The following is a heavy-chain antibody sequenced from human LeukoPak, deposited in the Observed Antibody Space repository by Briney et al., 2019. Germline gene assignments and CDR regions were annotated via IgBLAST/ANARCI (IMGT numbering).Heavy chain of an antibody. V-gene: IGHV3-7*03. J-gene: IGHJ4*02. CDR3: ATPLDYYDSSGYHQGGD. CDR1: AFIFSGHW. Sequence: GGSLRLSCEGSAFIFSGHWMNWVRQTPGKGLEWVANIKQDGSEKHYVDSVKGRFTISRDNAKNSLYLQMNSLRAEDTAVYYCATPLDYYDSSGYHQGGDWGQGTLVTVSS. CDR2: IKQDGSEK. D-gene: IGHD3-22*01.